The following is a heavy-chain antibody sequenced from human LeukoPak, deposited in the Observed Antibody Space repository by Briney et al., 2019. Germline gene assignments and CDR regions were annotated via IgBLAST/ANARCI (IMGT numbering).Heavy chain of an antibody. D-gene: IGHD3-16*01. CDR1: GFTLSSYS. V-gene: IGHV3-21*01. Sequence: GGSLRLSCSASGFTLSSYSMNWVRQAPGKGLEWVSSISSSSSYRYYADSVKGRFTISRDNAKNSLHLQMNSLRAEDTAVYYCMSYAGRSDDYWGQGTLVTVSS. J-gene: IGHJ4*02. CDR2: ISSSSSYR. CDR3: MSYAGRSDDY.